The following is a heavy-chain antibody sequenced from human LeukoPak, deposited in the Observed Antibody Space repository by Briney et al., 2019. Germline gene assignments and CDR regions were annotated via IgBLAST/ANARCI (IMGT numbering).Heavy chain of an antibody. CDR2: ISSSSNYI. V-gene: IGHV3-21*01. J-gene: IGHJ4*02. D-gene: IGHD3-10*01. CDR3: ARDGYGSGSFDY. CDR1: GFIFSSYS. Sequence: PGGSLRLSCAASGFIFSSYSVNWVRQAPGKGLEWVSSISSSSNYIYYADSVKGRLTISRDNAKNSLYLQMNNLRVEDTAVYYCARDGYGSGSFDYWGQGILVTVSA.